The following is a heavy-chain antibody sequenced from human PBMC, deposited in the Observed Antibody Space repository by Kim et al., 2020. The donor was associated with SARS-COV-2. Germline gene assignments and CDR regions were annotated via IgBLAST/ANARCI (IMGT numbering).Heavy chain of an antibody. J-gene: IGHJ6*02. Sequence: GGSLRLSCAASGFTFSSYSMNWVRQAPGKGLEWVSSISSSSSYIYYADSVKGRFTISRDNAKNSLYLQMNSLRAEDTAVYYCARDGYYDILTGYPQAYYYYYYGMDVWGQGTTVTVSS. CDR1: GFTFSSYS. D-gene: IGHD3-9*01. CDR3: ARDGYYDILTGYPQAYYYYYYGMDV. CDR2: ISSSSSYI. V-gene: IGHV3-21*01.